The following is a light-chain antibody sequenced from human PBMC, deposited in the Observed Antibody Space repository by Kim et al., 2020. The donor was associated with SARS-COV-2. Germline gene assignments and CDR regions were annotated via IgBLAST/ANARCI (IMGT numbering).Light chain of an antibody. CDR3: HQYGSSPET. CDR1: ETIFSNF. CDR2: GVS. V-gene: IGKV3-20*01. J-gene: IGKJ1*01. Sequence: SPGERATLSCRASETIFSNFLAWYQQRPGQAPRLLIYGVSTRANGIPDRFSGSGSGTDFTLTISRLEVEDFAVYYCHQYGSSPETFGQGTKVDIK.